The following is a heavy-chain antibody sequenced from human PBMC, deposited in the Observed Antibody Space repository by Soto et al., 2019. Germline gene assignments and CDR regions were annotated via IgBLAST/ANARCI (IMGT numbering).Heavy chain of an antibody. Sequence: QVQLVQSGAEVKKPGASVKVSCKASGYTFTSYGISWVRHAPGQGLEWMGWISAYNGNTNYAQKLQGRVTMTTDTATSTAYMELRSLRSDDTAVYYCARRLGDYDFWSGYYYYFDYWGQGTLVTVSS. D-gene: IGHD3-3*01. V-gene: IGHV1-18*04. J-gene: IGHJ4*02. CDR1: GYTFTSYG. CDR2: ISAYNGNT. CDR3: ARRLGDYDFWSGYYYYFDY.